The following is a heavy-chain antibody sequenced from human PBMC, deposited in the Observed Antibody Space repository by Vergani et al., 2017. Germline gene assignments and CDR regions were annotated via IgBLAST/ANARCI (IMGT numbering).Heavy chain of an antibody. J-gene: IGHJ6*03. CDR3: ARLPGGYSYGYYYYDYMDV. CDR2: IYYSGST. V-gene: IGHV4-59*01. CDR1: GGSISSYY. D-gene: IGHD5-18*01. Sequence: QVQLQESGPGLVKPSETLSLTCTVSGGSISSYYWSWIRQPPGKGLEWIGYIYYSGSTNYNPSLKSRVTISVDTSKNQFSLKLSSVTAADTAVYYCARLPGGYSYGYYYYDYMDVWGKGTTVTVSS.